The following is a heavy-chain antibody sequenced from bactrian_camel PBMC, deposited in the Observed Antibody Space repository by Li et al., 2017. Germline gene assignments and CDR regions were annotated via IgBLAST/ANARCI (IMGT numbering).Heavy chain of an antibody. CDR1: ESINSVTC. J-gene: IGHJ4*01. V-gene: IGHV3S53*01. CDR2: IGSGGHT. D-gene: IGHD3*01. Sequence: HVQLVESGGGLVRPGDSLRLSCAASESINSVTCMAWFRQAPGKEREGVAAIGSGGHTMYADSVKGRFTISQDNAQNTVYLQMNTLEPEDTAVYNCAAEMYYWGESFSLCPVSFGHWGRGPRSPSP.